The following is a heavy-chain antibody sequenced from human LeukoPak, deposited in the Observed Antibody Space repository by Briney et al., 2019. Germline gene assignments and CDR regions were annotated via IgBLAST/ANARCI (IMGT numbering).Heavy chain of an antibody. J-gene: IGHJ4*02. CDR1: GYTFTGYY. V-gene: IGHV1-2*04. D-gene: IGHD1-26*01. CDR3: ARGLVISQVGATTDEYFDY. CDR2: INPNSGGT. Sequence: ASVKVSCKASGYTFTGYYMRWVRQAPGQGLEWMGWINPNSGGTNYAQKFQGWVTMTRDTSISTAYMELSRLRSDDAAVYYCARGLVISQVGATTDEYFDYWGQGTLVTVSS.